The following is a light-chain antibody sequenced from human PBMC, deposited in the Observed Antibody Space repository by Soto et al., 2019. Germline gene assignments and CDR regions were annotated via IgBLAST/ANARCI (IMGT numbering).Light chain of an antibody. CDR2: DNN. V-gene: IGLV1-44*01. Sequence: QSVLTQPPSASGTPGQRVTISCSGSSSNIGTNTVNWYQQLPGTAPKLLIYDNNQRPSGVPDRFSGSKSGTSASLAISGLQSEDEAEYYCAAWDDSLYGWVFGGGTKVTVL. CDR1: SSNIGTNT. CDR3: AAWDDSLYGWV. J-gene: IGLJ2*01.